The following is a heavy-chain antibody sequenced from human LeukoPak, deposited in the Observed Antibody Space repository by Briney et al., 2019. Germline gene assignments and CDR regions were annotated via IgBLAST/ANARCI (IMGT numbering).Heavy chain of an antibody. CDR2: FYHSGST. J-gene: IGHJ4*02. CDR1: GYSISSGHY. CDR3: AREYDYGSGSWAY. D-gene: IGHD3-10*01. V-gene: IGHV4-38-2*02. Sequence: PSETLSLTCTVSGYSISSGHYWGWIRQPPGKGLEWIGSFYHSGSTYYNPSLKSRVTISLDTSKNQFSLKLSSVTAADTAVYYCAREYDYGSGSWAYWGQGTLVTVPS.